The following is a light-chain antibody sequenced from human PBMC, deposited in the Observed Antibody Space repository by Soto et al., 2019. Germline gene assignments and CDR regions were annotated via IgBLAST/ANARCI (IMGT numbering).Light chain of an antibody. CDR2: GAS. CDR1: QSVNSN. CDR3: QHLFMYPPT. J-gene: IGKJ3*01. Sequence: IMMTQSPVTLSVSPGERATLSCRASQSVNSNFAWYQQKPGQAPRLLIYGASTRAAGIPTRFRGSGSGTEFTLTISSLQSEDSAIYFCQHLFMYPPTFGPGTKVDIK. V-gene: IGKV3-15*01.